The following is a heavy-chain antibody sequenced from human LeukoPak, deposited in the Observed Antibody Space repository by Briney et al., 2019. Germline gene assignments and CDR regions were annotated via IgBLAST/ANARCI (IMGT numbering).Heavy chain of an antibody. CDR2: TIPVFGTA. CDR1: GGTFSSYA. D-gene: IGHD4-23*01. Sequence: SVKVSCKASGGTFSSYAISWVRQAPGQGLEWMGGTIPVFGTAIYAQKFQGRVTITADESTSTAYMELSTLRSEDTAVYYCARPLEGYGGNLLAVAGYWGQGTLVTVSS. V-gene: IGHV1-69*13. CDR3: ARPLEGYGGNLLAVAGY. J-gene: IGHJ4*02.